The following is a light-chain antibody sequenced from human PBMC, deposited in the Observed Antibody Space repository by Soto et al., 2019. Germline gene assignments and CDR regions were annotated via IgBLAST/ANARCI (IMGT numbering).Light chain of an antibody. V-gene: IGKV1-5*03. CDR1: QSISNW. Sequence: DIQMTQSPSTLSASVGDRVTITCRARQSISNWLAWNQQEPVKAPRLLIAKASRLESGVPSRFSGNESGTEFTIVVSGLQPDDFVTYYCQQYSSYATFGQGTKVDI. CDR2: KAS. J-gene: IGKJ1*01. CDR3: QQYSSYAT.